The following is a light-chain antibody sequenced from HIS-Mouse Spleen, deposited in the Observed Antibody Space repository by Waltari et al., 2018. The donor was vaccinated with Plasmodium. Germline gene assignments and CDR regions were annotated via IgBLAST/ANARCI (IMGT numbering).Light chain of an antibody. CDR3: SSYTSSSTPFYV. Sequence: QSALTQPASVSGSPGQSIPISCTGTSSDVGGYNYVSWYQQHPGKAPKLMIYDVSNRPSGVSNRFSGSKSGNTASLTISGLQAEDEADYYCSSYTSSSTPFYVFGTGTKVTVL. J-gene: IGLJ1*01. V-gene: IGLV2-14*03. CDR2: DVS. CDR1: SSDVGGYNY.